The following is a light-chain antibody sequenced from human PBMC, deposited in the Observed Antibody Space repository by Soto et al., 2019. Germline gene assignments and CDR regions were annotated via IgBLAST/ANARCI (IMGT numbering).Light chain of an antibody. CDR2: EVN. J-gene: IGLJ3*02. CDR3: CSYTTSYTQV. CDR1: SSDVGGFNY. Sequence: QSALTQPASVSGSPGQSITISCTGTSSDVGGFNYVSWYQHHPGKAPKLMIYEVNNRPSGVSNRFAGSKSGNTASLTISELKGEDEADYYCCSYTTSYTQVFGGGTKLTVL. V-gene: IGLV2-14*01.